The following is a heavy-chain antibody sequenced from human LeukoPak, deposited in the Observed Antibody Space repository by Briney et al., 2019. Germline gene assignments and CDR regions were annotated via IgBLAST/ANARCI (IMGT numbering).Heavy chain of an antibody. J-gene: IGHJ4*02. Sequence: PGGSLRLSCAASGFTLSTYWMSWVRQVPGKGLEWVANIKQDGTEKYYVDSVKGRFTISRDNTKNSLYLQMNSLRAEDTAVYYCVGGDYWGQGTLVTVSS. V-gene: IGHV3-7*01. CDR1: GFTLSTYW. CDR3: VGGDY. CDR2: IKQDGTEK.